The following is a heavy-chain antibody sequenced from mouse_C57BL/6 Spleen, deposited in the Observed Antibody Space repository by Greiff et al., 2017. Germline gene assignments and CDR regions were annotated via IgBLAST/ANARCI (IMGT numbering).Heavy chain of an antibody. CDR2: INPSSGYT. J-gene: IGHJ3*01. D-gene: IGHD2-12*01. Sequence: QVQLKESGAELAKPGASVKLSCKASGYTFTSYWMHWVKQRPGQGLEWIGYINPSSGYTKYNQKFKYKATLTADNSSSTAYMQLSSRTDEDSAVYYCAREGYSRTWFAYWGQGTLVTVSA. CDR1: GYTFTSYW. V-gene: IGHV1-7*01. CDR3: AREGYSRTWFAY.